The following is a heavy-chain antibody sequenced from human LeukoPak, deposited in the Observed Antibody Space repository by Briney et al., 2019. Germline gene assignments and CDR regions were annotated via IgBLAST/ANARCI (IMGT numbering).Heavy chain of an antibody. CDR2: MSYDGGSE. CDR1: GFTFSTYA. J-gene: IGHJ4*02. Sequence: GGSLRLSCAASGFTFSTYAMHWVRQAPGKGLEWVAIMSYDGGSEYYAGSVKGRFTISRDNSKSTLYLQMNSLRSEDTAVYYCVRESSGWAFDFWGQGTLVTVSS. V-gene: IGHV3-30-3*01. CDR3: VRESSGWAFDF. D-gene: IGHD6-19*01.